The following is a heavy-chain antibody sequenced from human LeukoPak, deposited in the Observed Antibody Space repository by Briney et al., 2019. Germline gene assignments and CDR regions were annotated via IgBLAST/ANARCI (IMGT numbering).Heavy chain of an antibody. D-gene: IGHD3-22*01. Sequence: GGSLRLSCAASGFTFSSYWMSWVRQAPGKGLEWVANIKQDGSEKYYVDSVKGRFTISRDNSKNTLYLQMNSLRAEDTAVYYCAKDLYYYDSSGYPFYWGQGTLVTVSS. J-gene: IGHJ4*02. CDR1: GFTFSSYW. CDR2: IKQDGSEK. V-gene: IGHV3-7*04. CDR3: AKDLYYYDSSGYPFY.